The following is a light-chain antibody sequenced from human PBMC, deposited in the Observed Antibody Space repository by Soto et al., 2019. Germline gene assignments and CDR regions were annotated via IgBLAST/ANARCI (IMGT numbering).Light chain of an antibody. CDR2: TAS. J-gene: IGKJ1*01. CDR3: QQYNNWPPA. V-gene: IGKV3-15*01. CDR1: PGNSTY. Sequence: EIVLTQSPVTLFLSLGEIAILSWRASPGNSTYLACYQQKPGQAPRLLNYTASNRSTGIPASFSDSGTGTEFTLTTSSLQSEDIPVYYCQQYNNWPPAFSQGTKVDIK.